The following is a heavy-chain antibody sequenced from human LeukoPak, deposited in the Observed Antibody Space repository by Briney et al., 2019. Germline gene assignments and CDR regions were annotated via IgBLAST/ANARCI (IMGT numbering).Heavy chain of an antibody. J-gene: IGHJ2*01. CDR1: GLTFRNYG. Sequence: GGSLRLSCVASGLTFRNYGFHWVRQAPGKGLEWVAIIYSGGGTTKYYAESVKDRFTITIDDSRDTLYLQMNSLRAEDTAVYYCVVILVPGGVWHFDLWGRGTLVTVSS. CDR2: IYSGGGTTK. CDR3: VVILVPGGVWHFDL. V-gene: IGHV3-33*03. D-gene: IGHD2-2*01.